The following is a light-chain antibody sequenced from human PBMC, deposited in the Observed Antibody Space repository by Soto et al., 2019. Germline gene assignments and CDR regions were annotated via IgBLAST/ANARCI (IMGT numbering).Light chain of an antibody. CDR3: GTWDTRLSSWM. Sequence: QSVLTRPPSVSAAPGQTVTISCSGSNSNIGNNFVTWYQQFPGTAPKLLIYDNNERPSGIPDRFSGSRSGTSATLGITGLQTGDEADYFCGTWDTRLSSWMFGGGTKLTVL. CDR2: DNN. CDR1: NSNIGNNF. J-gene: IGLJ3*02. V-gene: IGLV1-51*01.